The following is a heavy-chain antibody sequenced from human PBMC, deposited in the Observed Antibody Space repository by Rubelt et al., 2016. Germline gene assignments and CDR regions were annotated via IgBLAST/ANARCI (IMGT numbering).Heavy chain of an antibody. D-gene: IGHD6-6*01. CDR1: GGSIISNSFY. J-gene: IGHJ4*02. V-gene: IGHV4-39*07. CDR2: IHHIGST. CDR3: ASPRYSSSSNFDY. Sequence: QLQLQESGPGLVKPSETLSLTCTVSGGSIISNSFYWGWIRQPPGKGLEWIASIHHIGSTYYNPSLKSLVTISVETSKNQFSLKLSSVTAADTAVYYCASPRYSSSSNFDYWGQGTLVTVSS.